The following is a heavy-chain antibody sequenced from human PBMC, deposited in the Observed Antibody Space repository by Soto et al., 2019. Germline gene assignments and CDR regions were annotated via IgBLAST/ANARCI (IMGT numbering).Heavy chain of an antibody. CDR1: GFKFSSYW. CDR3: ARDFSSCSSARCYSYYYGMDV. Sequence: EVQLVESGGGLVQPGGSLRLSCTASGFKFSSYWTHWVRQVPGRGLVWVSRINSDGSRTSYADSVKGRFTISRDNAKNTLYLQMNSLRAEDTAVYYCARDFSSCSSARCYSYYYGMDVWGQGTTVTVSS. CDR2: INSDGSRT. V-gene: IGHV3-74*01. J-gene: IGHJ6*02. D-gene: IGHD2-2*01.